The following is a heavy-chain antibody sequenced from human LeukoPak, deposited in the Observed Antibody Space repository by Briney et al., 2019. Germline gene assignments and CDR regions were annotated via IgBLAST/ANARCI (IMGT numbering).Heavy chain of an antibody. CDR1: GFTFSSYG. V-gene: IGHV3-30*03. D-gene: IGHD3-9*01. CDR2: ISYDGSNK. CDR3: AVQYYDILTGYHSFDY. Sequence: TGGSLRLSCAASGFTFSSYGMHWVRQAPGKGLEWVAVISYDGSNKYYADSVKGRFTISRDNSKNTLYLQMNSLRAEDTAVYYCAVQYYDILTGYHSFDYWGQGTLVTVSS. J-gene: IGHJ4*02.